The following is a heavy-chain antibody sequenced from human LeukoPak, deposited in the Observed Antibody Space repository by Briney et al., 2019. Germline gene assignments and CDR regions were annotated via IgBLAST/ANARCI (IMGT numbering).Heavy chain of an antibody. V-gene: IGHV4-59*12. CDR2: ISYSGST. Sequence: SETLSLTCTVSGGSISNFYWTWIRQPPGKGLEWIGYISYSGSTYYNPSLKSRVTISLDTSKKQFSLKLSSVTAADTAVYYCARDVVVTVIRDYWGQGTLVTVSS. J-gene: IGHJ4*02. D-gene: IGHD2-21*02. CDR1: GGSISNFY. CDR3: ARDVVVTVIRDY.